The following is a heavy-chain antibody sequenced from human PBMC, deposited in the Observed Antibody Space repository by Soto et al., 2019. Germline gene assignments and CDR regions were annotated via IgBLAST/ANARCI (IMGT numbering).Heavy chain of an antibody. CDR1: GFTFSRHD. CDR2: FGRVGDR. J-gene: IGHJ4*02. Sequence: PGGSLRLSCAASGFTFSRHDMHWVRQAAGKGLEWVSGFGRVGDRYNLDSVKGRFTVSRDDDQNFLYLQMNSLRVGDTAVYYCARRYCTANDCPGIGFDYWGQGTLVTVSS. CDR3: ARRYCTANDCPGIGFDY. D-gene: IGHD2-8*02. V-gene: IGHV3-13*01.